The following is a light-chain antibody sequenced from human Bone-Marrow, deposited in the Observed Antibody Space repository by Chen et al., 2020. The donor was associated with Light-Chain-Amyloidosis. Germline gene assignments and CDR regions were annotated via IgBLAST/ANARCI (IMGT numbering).Light chain of an antibody. V-gene: IGKV1-9*01. CDR1: QGIYSH. Sequence: DIQFPQSPSVLPPSVGDRVTITCRASQGIYSHLAWYQQKPGKAPKLLIYAASTLQRGVPSRVSGAGSGTEFTLTITSLQPEDSATYYCQQLYTYPLTFGGGTKVVFK. CDR2: AAS. CDR3: QQLYTYPLT. J-gene: IGKJ4*01.